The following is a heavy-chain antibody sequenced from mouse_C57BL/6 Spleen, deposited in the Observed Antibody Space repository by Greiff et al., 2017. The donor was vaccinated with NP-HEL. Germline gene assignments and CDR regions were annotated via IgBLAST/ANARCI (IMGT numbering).Heavy chain of an antibody. J-gene: IGHJ1*03. Sequence: QVQLQQSGAELVKPGASVKMSCKASGYTFTSYWITWVKQRPGQGLEWIGDIYPGSGSTNYNEKFKSKATLTVDTSSSTAYMQLSSLTSEDSAVYYCARGTTVVFYWYFDVWGTGTTVTVSS. CDR2: IYPGSGST. V-gene: IGHV1-55*01. CDR1: GYTFTSYW. D-gene: IGHD1-1*01. CDR3: ARGTTVVFYWYFDV.